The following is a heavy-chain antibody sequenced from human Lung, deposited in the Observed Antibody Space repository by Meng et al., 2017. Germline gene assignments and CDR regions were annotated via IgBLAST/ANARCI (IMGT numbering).Heavy chain of an antibody. V-gene: IGHV3-21*01. Sequence: EVQLVESGGGLVTPGGSLRLSCAASGFTFSNYSMNWVRQAPGKELEWVSSISSDSRYIFYADSVKGRFTISRDNGKKLLYLQMNSLRPEDTAVFYCARFETVGVATGDFWGQGTLVTVSS. CDR2: ISSDSRYI. CDR3: ARFETVGVATGDF. D-gene: IGHD2-15*01. J-gene: IGHJ4*02. CDR1: GFTFSNYS.